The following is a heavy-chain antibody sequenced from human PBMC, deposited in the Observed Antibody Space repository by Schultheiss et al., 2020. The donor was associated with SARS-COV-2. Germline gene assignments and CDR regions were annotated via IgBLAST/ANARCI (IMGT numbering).Heavy chain of an antibody. CDR3: ARHPDIVVVPAAMGYMDV. J-gene: IGHJ6*03. CDR1: GGSISSYY. V-gene: IGHV4-4*07. Sequence: SETLSLTCTVSGGSISSYYWSWIRQPAGKGLEWIGRIYTSGSTNYNPSLKSRVTMSVDTSKNQFSLKLSSVTAADTAVYYCARHPDIVVVPAAMGYMDVWGKGTTVTVSS. CDR2: IYTSGST. D-gene: IGHD2-2*01.